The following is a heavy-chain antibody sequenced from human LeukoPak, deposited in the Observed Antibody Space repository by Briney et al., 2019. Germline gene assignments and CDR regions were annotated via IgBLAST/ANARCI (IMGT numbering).Heavy chain of an antibody. D-gene: IGHD3-10*01. Sequence: SETLSLTCTVSGGSISSSSYYWGWIRQPPGKGLEWIGYIYYSGSTNYNPSLKSRVTISVDTSKNQFSLKLSSVTAADTAVYYCARHSGEFAATDYWGQGTLVTVSS. CDR3: ARHSGEFAATDY. CDR1: GGSISSSSYY. J-gene: IGHJ4*02. V-gene: IGHV4-61*05. CDR2: IYYSGST.